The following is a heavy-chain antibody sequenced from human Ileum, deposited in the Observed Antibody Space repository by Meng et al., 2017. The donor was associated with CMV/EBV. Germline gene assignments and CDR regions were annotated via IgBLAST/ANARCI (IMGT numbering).Heavy chain of an antibody. CDR1: FTSHW. CDR3: ARDQSTSISGMTGWWLDP. J-gene: IGHJ5*02. Sequence: FTSHWRNGVGQATGQGREWVGVVNPTGEFAIYAKKLQGRVDLNRETSTNTDYMELRGLRSEDTGVYYCARDQSTSISGMTGWWLDPWGLGTLVTVSS. V-gene: IGHV1-46*01. D-gene: IGHD3-3*01. CDR2: VNPTGEFA.